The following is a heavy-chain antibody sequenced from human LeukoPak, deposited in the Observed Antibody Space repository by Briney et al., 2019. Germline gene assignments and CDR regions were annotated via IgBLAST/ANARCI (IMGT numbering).Heavy chain of an antibody. J-gene: IGHJ4*02. CDR1: GYTFTGYY. CDR2: INPNNGGT. CDR3: ARGRGTTSSNFDY. V-gene: IGHV1-2*02. D-gene: IGHD2-2*01. Sequence: EASVKVSCKASGYTFTGYYMHWVRQAPGQGLEWMGWINPNNGGTNYAQKFQGRVTMTRDTSISTAYMELSRLTSDDTAVYSCARGRGTTSSNFDYWGQGTLVTVSS.